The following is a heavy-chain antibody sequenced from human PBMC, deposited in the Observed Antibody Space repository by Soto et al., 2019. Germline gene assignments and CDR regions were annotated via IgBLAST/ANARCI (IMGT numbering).Heavy chain of an antibody. J-gene: IGHJ4*02. Sequence: SETLSLTCTVSGGSVSSGSYYWSWIRQPPGKGLEWIGYIYYSGSTNYNPSLKSRVTISVDTSKNQFSLKLSSVTAADTAVYYCARDKRGDFWSGYYRDFDYWGQRPLVTVSS. V-gene: IGHV4-61*01. CDR2: IYYSGST. CDR3: ARDKRGDFWSGYYRDFDY. CDR1: GGSVSSGSYY. D-gene: IGHD3-3*01.